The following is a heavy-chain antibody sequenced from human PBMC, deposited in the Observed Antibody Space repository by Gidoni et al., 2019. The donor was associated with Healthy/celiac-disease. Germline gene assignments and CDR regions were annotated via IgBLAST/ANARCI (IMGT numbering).Heavy chain of an antibody. D-gene: IGHD2-2*02. CDR2: ISGSGGST. CDR3: ARRYCSSTSCYTGWFDP. V-gene: IGHV3-23*01. J-gene: IGHJ5*02. CDR1: GFTFSSSA. Sequence: EVQLLESGGGLVQPGGSLRLSCAASGFTFSSSAMSWVRQAPGKGLEWVSAISGSGGSTYYADSVKGRFTISRDNSKNTLYLQMNSLRAEDTAVYYCARRYCSSTSCYTGWFDPWGQGTLVTVSS.